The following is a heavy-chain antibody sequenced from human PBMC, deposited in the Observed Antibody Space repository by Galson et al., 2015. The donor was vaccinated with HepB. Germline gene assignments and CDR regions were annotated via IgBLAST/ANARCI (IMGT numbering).Heavy chain of an antibody. CDR2: IYGDDDK. V-gene: IGHV2-5*02. Sequence: PALVKPTQTLTLTCTFSGFSLSTSEVGVGWIRQPPGKALESLAVIYGDDDKRSHPSLKNRLTITKDTSKNQVVLTMTNMDPVDTGTYYCAQTWYARHAFDIWGQGTRVTVSS. D-gene: IGHD2-2*01. CDR3: AQTWYARHAFDI. J-gene: IGHJ3*02. CDR1: GFSLSTSEVG.